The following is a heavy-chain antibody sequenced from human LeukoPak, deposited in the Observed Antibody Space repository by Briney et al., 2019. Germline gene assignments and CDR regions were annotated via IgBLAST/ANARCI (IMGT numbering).Heavy chain of an antibody. D-gene: IGHD3-22*01. CDR2: INHDGTET. CDR1: GFTFSLAW. Sequence: GGSLRLSCAASGFTFSLAWMHWVRQAPGKGLVWVSRINHDGTETKYADSVKGRFTISRDNAKNSLYLQMNSLRAEDSAVYYCAREIYYDSSGYYFDYFDYWGQGTLVTVSS. V-gene: IGHV3-74*03. CDR3: AREIYYDSSGYYFDYFDY. J-gene: IGHJ4*02.